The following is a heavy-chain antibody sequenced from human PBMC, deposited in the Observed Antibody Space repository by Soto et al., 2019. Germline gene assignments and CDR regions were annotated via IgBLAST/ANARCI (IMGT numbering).Heavy chain of an antibody. D-gene: IGHD2-15*01. Sequence: SVKVSCKASGGTFSSYAISWVRQAPGQGLEWTGGIIPISGTTNYAQKFQGRVTITRDESASTAYMELSSLRSEDTAVYYCAITGRYCSGGSCYSISGWFDPWGQGTLVTVSS. CDR2: IIPISGTT. V-gene: IGHV1-69*05. J-gene: IGHJ5*02. CDR3: AITGRYCSGGSCYSISGWFDP. CDR1: GGTFSSYA.